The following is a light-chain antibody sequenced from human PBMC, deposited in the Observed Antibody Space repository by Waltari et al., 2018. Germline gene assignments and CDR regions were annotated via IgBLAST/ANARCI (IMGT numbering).Light chain of an antibody. CDR1: QTITGSW. CDR2: GAS. Sequence: EIALTQSPGTLSLSPGERATLSCRASQTITGSWLTWYPRKPGQAPRLLIYGASIRATGIPVRFSGSGSGTDFTLTISRLEPEDFAVYYCQQYDGSSVTFGGGTKVEVK. J-gene: IGKJ4*01. V-gene: IGKV3-20*01. CDR3: QQYDGSSVT.